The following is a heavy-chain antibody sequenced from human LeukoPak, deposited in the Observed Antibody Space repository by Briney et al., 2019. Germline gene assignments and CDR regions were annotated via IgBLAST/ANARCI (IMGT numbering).Heavy chain of an antibody. V-gene: IGHV1-69*04. CDR3: ARVVVGATRAFYYYYGMGV. D-gene: IGHD1-26*01. CDR2: IIPILGIA. CDR1: GGTFSIYA. J-gene: IGHJ6*02. Sequence: SVKVSCKASGGTFSIYAISWVRQAPGQGLEWMGRIIPILGIANYAQKFQGRVTITADKSTSTAYMELSSLRSEDTAVYYCARVVVGATRAFYYYYGMGVWGQGTTVTVSS.